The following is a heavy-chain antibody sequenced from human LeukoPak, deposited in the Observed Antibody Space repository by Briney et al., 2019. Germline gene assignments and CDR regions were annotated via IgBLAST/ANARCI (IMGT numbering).Heavy chain of an antibody. J-gene: IGHJ6*03. CDR2: IYPGDSDT. D-gene: IGHD3-10*01. V-gene: IGHV5-51*01. CDR1: GYSFTSYW. Sequence: GESLKISCKGSGYSFTSYWIGWVRQMPGKGLEWMGIIYPGDSDTRYSPSFQGQVTIPADKSISTAYLQWSSLKASDTAMYYCARHYNEDCYYYYYMDVWGKGTTVTVSS. CDR3: ARHYNEDCYYYYYMDV.